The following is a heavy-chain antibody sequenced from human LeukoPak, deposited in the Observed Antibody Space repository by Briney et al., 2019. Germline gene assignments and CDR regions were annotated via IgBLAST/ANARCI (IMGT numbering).Heavy chain of an antibody. CDR1: GASISSYY. CDR3: ARGRGDFIIFDY. J-gene: IGHJ4*02. V-gene: IGHV4-59*01. CDR2: IFYYRST. D-gene: IGHD2-21*02. Sequence: SETLSLTCTVSGASISSYYWSWLPQPPGKGVEWIGYIFYYRSTNYNPSLKSRVTISVDTSKNQFSLKLKSVTAADTAVYYCARGRGDFIIFDYWGQGTLVTVSS.